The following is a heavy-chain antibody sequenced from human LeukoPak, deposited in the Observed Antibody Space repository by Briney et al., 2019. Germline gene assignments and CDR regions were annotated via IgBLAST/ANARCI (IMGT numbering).Heavy chain of an antibody. CDR3: ARVPKGQWELRFYFDY. CDR1: GYTFTSYG. V-gene: IGHV1-18*01. CDR2: ISAYNGNT. Sequence: ASVKVSCKASGYTFTSYGISWVRPAPGQGLEWMGWISAYNGNTNYAQKLQGRVTMTTDTSTSTAYMELRSLRSDDTAVYYCARVPKGQWELRFYFDYWGQGTLVTVSS. D-gene: IGHD1-26*01. J-gene: IGHJ4*02.